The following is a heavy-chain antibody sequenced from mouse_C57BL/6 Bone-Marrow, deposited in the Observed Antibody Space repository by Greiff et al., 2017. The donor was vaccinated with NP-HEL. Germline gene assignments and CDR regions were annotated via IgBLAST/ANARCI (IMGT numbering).Heavy chain of an antibody. Sequence: QVQLKQSGPGLVQPSQSLSITCTVSGFSLTSYGVHWVRQSPGKGLEWLGVIWSGGSTDYNAAFISRLSISKDNSKSQVFFKMNSLQADDTAIYYCARLGLPFDYWGQGTTLTVSS. CDR1: GFSLTSYG. J-gene: IGHJ2*01. V-gene: IGHV2-2*01. CDR3: ARLGLPFDY. D-gene: IGHD2-2*01. CDR2: IWSGGST.